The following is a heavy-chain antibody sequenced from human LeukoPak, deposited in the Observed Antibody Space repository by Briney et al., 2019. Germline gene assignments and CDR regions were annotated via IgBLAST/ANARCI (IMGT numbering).Heavy chain of an antibody. CDR2: IGADVHST. V-gene: IGHV3-23*01. J-gene: IGHJ6*02. CDR1: GFTFSTFA. D-gene: IGHD3-3*01. CDR3: AKSTDYCFYGMDV. Sequence: HPGGSLRLSCVASGFTFSTFAVYWLRQAPGKGLEWVSAIGADVHSTNYADSVRGRFTISRDNSRNTLYLQMTSLRTDDTATYFCAKSTDYCFYGMDVWGQGTTVTVSS.